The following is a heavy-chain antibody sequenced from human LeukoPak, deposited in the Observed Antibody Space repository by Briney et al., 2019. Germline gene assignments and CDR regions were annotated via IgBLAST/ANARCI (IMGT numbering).Heavy chain of an antibody. J-gene: IGHJ4*02. CDR3: ATIVGSTTPY. D-gene: IGHD1-26*01. CDR2: INPSGGST. CDR1: GYTFTSNY. Sequence: ASVKVSCKASGYTFTSNYVHWVRQAPGQGLEWMGIINPSGGSTSYAQKFQGRVTMTTDMSTSTLYMGLSSLRSEDTAVYYCATIVGSTTPYWGQGTLVTVSS. V-gene: IGHV1-46*01.